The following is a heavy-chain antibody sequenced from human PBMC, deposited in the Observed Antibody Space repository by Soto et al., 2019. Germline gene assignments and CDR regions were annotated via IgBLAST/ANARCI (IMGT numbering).Heavy chain of an antibody. J-gene: IGHJ4*02. Sequence: EVQLVESGGDLVQPGGSLRLSCAASGFTFSTYWMFWVRQAPGKGLEWVATIKQDGSENLYVDSVKGRFTISRDNAKNSLHLQMNSLRVEDTAVYFCAGAPGWLIENWGQGSLVTVSS. V-gene: IGHV3-7*04. CDR1: GFTFSTYW. CDR3: AGAPGWLIEN. CDR2: IKQDGSEN. D-gene: IGHD5-12*01.